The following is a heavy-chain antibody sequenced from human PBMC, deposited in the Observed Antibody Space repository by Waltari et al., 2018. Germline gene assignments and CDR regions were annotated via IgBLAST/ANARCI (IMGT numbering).Heavy chain of an antibody. CDR3: ARGKSLGYYYGMDV. CDR1: GFTFSSYG. J-gene: IGHJ6*02. V-gene: IGHV3-33*01. CDR2: IWYDGSNK. Sequence: QVQLVESGGGVVQPGRSLRLSCAASGFTFSSYGMHWVRPAPGKGLEWVAVIWYDGSNKYYADSVKGRFTISRDNSKNTLYLQMNSLRAEDTAVYYCARGKSLGYYYGMDVWGQGTTVTVSS.